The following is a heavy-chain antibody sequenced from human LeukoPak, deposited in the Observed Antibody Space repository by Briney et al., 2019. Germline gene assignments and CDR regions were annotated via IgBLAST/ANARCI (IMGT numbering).Heavy chain of an antibody. CDR2: ISSSGSTI. D-gene: IGHD1-26*01. CDR1: GFTFSSYA. Sequence: GGSLRLSCAASGFTFSSYAMSWVRQAPGKGLEWVSYISSSGSTIYYADSVKGRFTISRDNAKNSLYLQMNSLRAEDTAVYYCARHTPFGGAWNRIVGATFDYWGQGTLVTVSS. V-gene: IGHV3-48*04. J-gene: IGHJ4*02. CDR3: ARHTPFGGAWNRIVGATFDY.